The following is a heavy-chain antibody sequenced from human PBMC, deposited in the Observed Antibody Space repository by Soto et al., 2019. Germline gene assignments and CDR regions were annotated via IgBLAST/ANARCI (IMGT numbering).Heavy chain of an antibody. CDR3: ARDLAFDY. V-gene: IGHV1-3*01. CDR1: GYTFTSYA. CDR2: INAYNGNT. Sequence: ASVKVSCKASGYTFTSYAMHWVRQAPGQRLEWMGWINAYNGNTKYSQKFQGRVTITTDTSTSTAYMELRSLRSDDTAVYYCARDLAFDYWGQGTLVTVSS. J-gene: IGHJ4*02.